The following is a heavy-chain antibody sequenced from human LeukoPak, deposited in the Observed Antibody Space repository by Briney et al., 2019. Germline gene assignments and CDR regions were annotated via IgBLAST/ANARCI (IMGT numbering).Heavy chain of an antibody. CDR1: GYTLTELS. Sequence: ASVKVSCKVSGYTLTELSMHWVRQAPGKGLEWMGGFDPEDGETIYAQKFQGRVTMTEDTSTDTAYMELSSLRSEDTAVYYCATRAIFGVVIHQFDYWGQGTLVTVSS. D-gene: IGHD3-3*01. V-gene: IGHV1-24*01. CDR3: ATRAIFGVVIHQFDY. J-gene: IGHJ4*02. CDR2: FDPEDGET.